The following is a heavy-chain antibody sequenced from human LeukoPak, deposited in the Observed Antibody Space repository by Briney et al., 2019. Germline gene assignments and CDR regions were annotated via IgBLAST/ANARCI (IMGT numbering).Heavy chain of an antibody. V-gene: IGHV4-34*01. J-gene: IGHJ4*02. Sequence: SETLSLTCSVYGGSLSGYYWSWIRQPPGKGLEWIGEINHSGSTNYNPSLKSRVSISVDMSKSQFSLNLSSVTAADTAVYYCARGRQVYYDSSGYYPFDFWGQGTLVTVSS. CDR3: ARGRQVYYDSSGYYPFDF. CDR2: INHSGST. CDR1: GGSLSGYY. D-gene: IGHD3-22*01.